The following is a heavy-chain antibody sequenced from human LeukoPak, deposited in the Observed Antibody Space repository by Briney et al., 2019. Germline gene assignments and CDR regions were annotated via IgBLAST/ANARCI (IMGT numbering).Heavy chain of an antibody. Sequence: GGSLRLSCAASGFTFSRYWKSWVRQAPGKGLEGVANIKQDGSEKYYVDSVKGRFTISRDNAKNSLYLQMNSLRAEDTAVYYCALQTTPWYYYYYMDVWGKGTTVTVSS. V-gene: IGHV3-7*01. J-gene: IGHJ6*03. CDR3: ALQTTPWYYYYYMDV. CDR1: GFTFSRYW. CDR2: IKQDGSEK. D-gene: IGHD1-14*01.